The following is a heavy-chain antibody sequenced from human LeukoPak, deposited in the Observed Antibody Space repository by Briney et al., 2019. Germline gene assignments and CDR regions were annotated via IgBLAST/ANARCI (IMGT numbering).Heavy chain of an antibody. CDR3: AKDWMAVADSYYFDY. CDR2: ISCSGCST. CDR1: GFTFSSYA. Sequence: GGSLRLSCAASGFTFSSYAMIWVRQAPGKGLECVSAISCSGCSTYYADSVKGRFTISRDNSKNTLYLQMNSLRAEDTAVYCCAKDWMAVADSYYFDYWGQGTLVTVSS. D-gene: IGHD6-19*01. V-gene: IGHV3-23*01. J-gene: IGHJ4*02.